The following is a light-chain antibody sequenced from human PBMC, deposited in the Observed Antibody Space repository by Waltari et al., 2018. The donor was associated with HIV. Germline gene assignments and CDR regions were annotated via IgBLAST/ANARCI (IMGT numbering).Light chain of an antibody. V-gene: IGLV3-21*02. Sequence: SFVPTQPPSVSVAPGQTARITCGANNMGSKNAHWYQQKSGPAPVLVVYDDVGRPSGIPERFSGSNSGNTAILTISRVEAGDEADYYCQVWDSSSDHLFGGGTKLTVL. CDR3: QVWDSSSDHL. CDR2: DDV. CDR1: NMGSKN. J-gene: IGLJ2*01.